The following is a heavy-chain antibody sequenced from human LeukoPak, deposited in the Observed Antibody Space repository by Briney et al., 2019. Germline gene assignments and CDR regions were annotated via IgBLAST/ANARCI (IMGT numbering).Heavy chain of an antibody. CDR1: GFTLSSYA. J-gene: IGHJ4*02. Sequence: AGGSLRLSCAASGFTLSSYAMSWVRQAPGKGLEWVSAISGSGGSTYYADSVKGRFTISRDNSKNTLYLQMNSLRAEDTAVYYCAKESGSYYSLSFADYWGQGTLVIVSS. CDR2: ISGSGGST. D-gene: IGHD1-26*01. CDR3: AKESGSYYSLSFADY. V-gene: IGHV3-23*01.